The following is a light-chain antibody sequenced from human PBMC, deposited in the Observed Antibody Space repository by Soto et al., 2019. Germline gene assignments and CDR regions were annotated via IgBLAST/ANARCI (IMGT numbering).Light chain of an antibody. CDR1: QSVLYSSNNNNY. CDR3: QQYYSLPLT. Sequence: DIVMTQSRDSLAVSLGERATINCKSSQSVLYSSNNNNYLAWYQQKPGQPPKLLIYWASTRESGVPDRFSGSGSGTDFTLTISSLQAEDVAVYYCQQYYSLPLTFGQGTKVDIK. CDR2: WAS. V-gene: IGKV4-1*01. J-gene: IGKJ1*01.